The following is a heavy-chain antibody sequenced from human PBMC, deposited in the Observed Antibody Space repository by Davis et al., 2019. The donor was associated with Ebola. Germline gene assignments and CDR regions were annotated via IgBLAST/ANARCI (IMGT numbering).Heavy chain of an antibody. D-gene: IGHD6-13*01. CDR2: IYYSGST. CDR3: ARGYSSSWYGGGPNWFDP. J-gene: IGHJ5*02. V-gene: IGHV4-34*01. Sequence: SETLSLTCAVYGGSFSGYYWSWIRQPPGKGLEWIGSIYYSGSTYYNPSLKSRVTISVDTSKNQFSLKLSSVTAADTAVYYCARGYSSSWYGGGPNWFDPWGQGTLVTVSS. CDR1: GGSFSGYY.